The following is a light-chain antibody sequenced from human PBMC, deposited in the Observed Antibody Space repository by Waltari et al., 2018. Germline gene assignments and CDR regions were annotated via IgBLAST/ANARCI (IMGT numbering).Light chain of an antibody. CDR3: QQVHSFPLT. CDR1: QGISGA. CDR2: VAS. J-gene: IGKJ4*01. V-gene: IGKV1-12*01. Sequence: DIQMTQSPSFVSASVGDRVTLSCRASQGISGALAWYQQKPGKAPNLLIYVASSLQSAVSSRFSASGSATDFTLTISSLLPEDFATYYCQQVHSFPLTFGGGTKVEIK.